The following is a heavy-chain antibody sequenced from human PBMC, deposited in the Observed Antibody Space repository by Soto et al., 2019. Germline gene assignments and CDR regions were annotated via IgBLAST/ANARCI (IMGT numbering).Heavy chain of an antibody. CDR1: GFTFRRYA. CDR2: VSDRGDST. V-gene: IGHV3-23*01. CDR3: AKNLGYDILTDYSPGRRGLDP. D-gene: IGHD3-9*01. J-gene: IGHJ5*02. Sequence: PGGSLRLSCAASGFTFRRYAMYWVRQAPGKGLEWVSTVSDRGDSTYYVDSVKGRFTISRDNSKNTLYLQMNSLRAEDTAVYYCAKNLGYDILTDYSPGRRGLDPWGQGTEVTVSS.